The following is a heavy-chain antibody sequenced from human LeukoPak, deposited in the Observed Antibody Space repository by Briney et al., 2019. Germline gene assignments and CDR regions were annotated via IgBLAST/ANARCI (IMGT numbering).Heavy chain of an antibody. CDR2: INSDGSTT. V-gene: IGHV3-23*01. Sequence: GGSLRLSCAASGFTFSSYAMSWVRQAPGKGLVWVSRINSDGSTTTYADSVKGRFTISRDNSKNTLYLQMNSLRAEDTAVYYCAKDRNYYFDYWGQGTLVTVSS. CDR3: AKDRNYYFDY. J-gene: IGHJ4*02. CDR1: GFTFSSYA. D-gene: IGHD1-14*01.